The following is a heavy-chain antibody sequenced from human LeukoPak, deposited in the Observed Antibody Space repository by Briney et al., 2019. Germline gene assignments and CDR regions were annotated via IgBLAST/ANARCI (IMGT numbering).Heavy chain of an antibody. J-gene: IGHJ4*02. Sequence: GGSLRLSCAASGFSFRSYAMSWVRQAPGKGLEWVSCISGSGGSTYYADSVKGRFTISRDNSKNTLYLQMNSLRAEDTAVYNCAKVDIGLDYWGQGTLVTVSS. CDR1: GFSFRSYA. CDR2: ISGSGGST. CDR3: AKVDIGLDY. D-gene: IGHD3-10*01. V-gene: IGHV3-23*01.